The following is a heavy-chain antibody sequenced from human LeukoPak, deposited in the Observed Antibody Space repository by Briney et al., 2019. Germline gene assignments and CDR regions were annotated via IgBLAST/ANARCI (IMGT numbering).Heavy chain of an antibody. CDR1: GGSFSGYY. V-gene: IGHV4-34*01. CDR3: ARARNYDFWIGYLYYFDY. CDR2: INHSGST. J-gene: IGHJ4*02. Sequence: SETLSLTCAVYGGSFSGYYWSWIRQPRGKGLEWIGEINHSGSTNYNPSLKSRVTISVDTSKNQFSLKLSSVTAADTAVYYCARARNYDFWIGYLYYFDYWGQGTLVTVSS. D-gene: IGHD3-3*01.